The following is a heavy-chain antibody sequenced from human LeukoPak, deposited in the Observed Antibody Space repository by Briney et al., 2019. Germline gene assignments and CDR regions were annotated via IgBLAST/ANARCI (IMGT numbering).Heavy chain of an antibody. CDR2: IYPGDSDT. D-gene: IGHD2-21*02. CDR3: ARHVTVTCGGDCYSGVFDY. V-gene: IGHV5-51*01. CDR1: GYSFTSYW. Sequence: GESLKISCKGSGYSFTSYWIGWVRQMPGKGLEWMGIIYPGDSDTRYSPSFQGQVTISADKSISTAYLQWSSLKASDTAMCYCARHVTVTCGGDCYSGVFDYWGQGTLVTVSS. J-gene: IGHJ4*02.